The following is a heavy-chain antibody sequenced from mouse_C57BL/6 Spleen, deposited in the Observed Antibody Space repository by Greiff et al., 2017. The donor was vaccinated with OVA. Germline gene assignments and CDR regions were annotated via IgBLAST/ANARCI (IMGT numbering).Heavy chain of an antibody. V-gene: IGHV1-50*01. D-gene: IGHD1-1*01. CDR3: ARNYYGSSYYYAMDY. Sequence: QVQLQQPGAELVKPGASVKLSCKASGYTFTSYWMQWVTQRPGQGLEWIGEIDPSDSYTNYNQKFKGKATLTVDTSSSTAYMQLSSLTSEDSAVYYCARNYYGSSYYYAMDYWGQGTSVTVSS. J-gene: IGHJ4*01. CDR1: GYTFTSYW. CDR2: IDPSDSYT.